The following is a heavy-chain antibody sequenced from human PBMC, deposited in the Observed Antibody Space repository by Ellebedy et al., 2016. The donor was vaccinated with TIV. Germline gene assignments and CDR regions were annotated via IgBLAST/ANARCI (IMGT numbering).Heavy chain of an antibody. CDR3: ARDGYSSGLGSTSHDY. V-gene: IGHV3-11*04. D-gene: IGHD6-19*01. Sequence: PGGSLRLSCAASGFTFSGYYMSWFRQAPGKGPEWVSYISYSGDLMYYADSVKGRFTISRDNSKNTLYLQMNSLRAEDTAVYYCARDGYSSGLGSTSHDYWGQGTLVTVSS. CDR2: ISYSGDLM. CDR1: GFTFSGYY. J-gene: IGHJ4*02.